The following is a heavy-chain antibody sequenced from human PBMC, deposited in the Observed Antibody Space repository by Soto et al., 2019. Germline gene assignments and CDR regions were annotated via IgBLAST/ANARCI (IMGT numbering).Heavy chain of an antibody. D-gene: IGHD6-19*01. CDR3: ARLSSGWVFDY. Sequence: EVQLLESGGGLVQPGGSLRLSCAASGFTFSSYAMSWVRQAPGKGLEWVSAISGSGGSTYYADSVKGRFTISRDNSKNTLYLSMNSLRAEDTGVYYFARLSSGWVFDYWGQGTLVTVSS. V-gene: IGHV3-23*01. CDR2: ISGSGGST. CDR1: GFTFSSYA. J-gene: IGHJ4*02.